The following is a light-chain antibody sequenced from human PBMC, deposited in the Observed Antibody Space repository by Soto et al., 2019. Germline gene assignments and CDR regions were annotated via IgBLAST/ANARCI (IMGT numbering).Light chain of an antibody. Sequence: QSVLTQPASVSGSPGQSITISCTGTSSDVGGYDYVSWYQHHPGKAPKLMIYEVNNRPSGVSHRFSGSKSGNTASLTISGLQVEDEADYYCSSYTPSSTVVFGGGTKLTVL. V-gene: IGLV2-14*01. CDR2: EVN. CDR1: SSDVGGYDY. CDR3: SSYTPSSTVV. J-gene: IGLJ2*01.